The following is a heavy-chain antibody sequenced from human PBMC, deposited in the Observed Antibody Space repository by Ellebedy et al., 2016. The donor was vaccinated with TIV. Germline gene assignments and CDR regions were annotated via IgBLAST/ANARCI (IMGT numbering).Heavy chain of an antibody. Sequence: AASVKVSCKASGYTFITYAIHWVRQAPGQGLEWMGWINGGNGNTKYSQKFQGRVTITRDTSASTAYMELSSLRSEDTAVYYCASARNYYDSSGYYQKSYGMDVWGQGTTVTVSS. CDR3: ASARNYYDSSGYYQKSYGMDV. J-gene: IGHJ6*02. V-gene: IGHV1-3*01. CDR2: INGGNGNT. D-gene: IGHD3-22*01. CDR1: GYTFITYA.